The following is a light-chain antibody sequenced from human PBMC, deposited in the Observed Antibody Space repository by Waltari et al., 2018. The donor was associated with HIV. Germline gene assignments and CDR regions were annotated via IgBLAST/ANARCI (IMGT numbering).Light chain of an antibody. J-gene: IGKJ4*01. V-gene: IGKV1-33*01. CDR2: DAS. CDR1: QDITNF. Sequence: DIQMTQSPSSLSASVGDTVTLTCQASQDITNFLHWYQQKPGKAPKLLIHDASVSEAGFPPRFRGSGFGTHFTLTITSLRPEDFATYFCQQSDDLSALTFGGGTKVEIK. CDR3: QQSDDLSALT.